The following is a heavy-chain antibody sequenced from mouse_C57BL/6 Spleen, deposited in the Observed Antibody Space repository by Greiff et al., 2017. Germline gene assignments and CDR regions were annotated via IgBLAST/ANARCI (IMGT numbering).Heavy chain of an antibody. V-gene: IGHV1-72*01. CDR2: IDPNSGGT. Sequence: QVQLQQPGAELVKPGASVKLSCKASGYTFTRYWMHWVKQRPGRGLEWIGRIDPNSGGTKYNEKFKSKATLTVDKPSSTAYMQLSSLTSEDSAVYYCARGPSYDGYYGYYAMDYWGQGTSVTVAS. J-gene: IGHJ4*01. CDR3: ARGPSYDGYYGYYAMDY. D-gene: IGHD2-3*01. CDR1: GYTFTRYW.